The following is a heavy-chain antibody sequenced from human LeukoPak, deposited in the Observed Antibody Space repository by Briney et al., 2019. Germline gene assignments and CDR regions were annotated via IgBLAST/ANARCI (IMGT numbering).Heavy chain of an antibody. CDR3: ARGATAIGGYNILTGHYDDYFDY. J-gene: IGHJ4*02. V-gene: IGHV5-51*01. CDR1: GSSFTSFW. CDR2: IFPVDSDT. D-gene: IGHD3-9*01. Sequence: GESLQISFKASGSSFTSFWIGWVRRMPGKGREWRGVIFPVDSDTKYNASFQGHVTISVDRSISTAFRQWSSLKASDSAMYFCARGATAIGGYNILTGHYDDYFDYWGQGTLVTVSS.